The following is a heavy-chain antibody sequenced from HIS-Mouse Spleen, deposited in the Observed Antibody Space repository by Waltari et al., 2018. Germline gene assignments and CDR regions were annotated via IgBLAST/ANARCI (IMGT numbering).Heavy chain of an antibody. CDR3: ARGLSGVAYY. CDR1: GYAFTGHY. J-gene: IGHJ4*02. D-gene: IGHD3-3*01. CDR2: INPKSGGT. Sequence: QVQLVQSGAEVKKPGASVKVSCKASGYAFTGHYMHWVRQAPGQGLEWMGWINPKSGGTNYAKKFQGRVTMTRDTSISTAYMELSRLRSDDTAVYYCARGLSGVAYYWGQGTLVTVSS. V-gene: IGHV1-2*02.